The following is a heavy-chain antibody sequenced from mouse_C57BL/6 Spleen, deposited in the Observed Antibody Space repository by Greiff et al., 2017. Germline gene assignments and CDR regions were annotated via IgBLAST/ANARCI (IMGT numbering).Heavy chain of an antibody. Sequence: VQLQQSGAELVKPGASVKISCKASGYAFSSYWMNWVKQRPGKGLEWIGQIYPGDGDTNYNGKFKGKATLTADKSSSTADMTLSSLTSEDSAVYFCARSKGWLNDYFDYWGQGTTLTVSS. CDR2: IYPGDGDT. CDR3: ARSKGWLNDYFDY. D-gene: IGHD2-3*01. V-gene: IGHV1-80*01. J-gene: IGHJ2*01. CDR1: GYAFSSYW.